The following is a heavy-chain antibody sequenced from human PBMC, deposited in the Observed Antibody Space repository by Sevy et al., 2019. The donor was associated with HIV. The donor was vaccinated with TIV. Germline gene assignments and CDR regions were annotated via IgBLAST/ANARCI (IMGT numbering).Heavy chain of an antibody. Sequence: SETLSLTCTVSGGSISSSSYYWGWIRQPPGKGLEWIGTIYYSGSTYYNPSLKSLVTIFVDTSKNQFSLKLSSVTAADTAVYYCANLCDSSVKGAFDIWGQGTMVTVSS. J-gene: IGHJ3*02. CDR2: IYYSGST. D-gene: IGHD3-22*01. V-gene: IGHV4-39*01. CDR1: GGSISSSSYY. CDR3: ANLCDSSVKGAFDI.